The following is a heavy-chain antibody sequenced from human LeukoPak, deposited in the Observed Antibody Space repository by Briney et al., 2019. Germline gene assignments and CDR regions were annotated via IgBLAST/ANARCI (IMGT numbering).Heavy chain of an antibody. D-gene: IGHD2-2*01. CDR3: ARAPITSPFYFDY. V-gene: IGHV3-20*04. CDR2: INWSGGST. CDR1: GFTSSGYA. Sequence: GGSLRLSCAASGFTSSGYAMSWVRQAPGKGLEWVSGINWSGGSTGYADPLRGRFTISRDNAKNSLYLQMDSLRAEDTALYYCARAPITSPFYFDYWGQGTLVTVSS. J-gene: IGHJ4*02.